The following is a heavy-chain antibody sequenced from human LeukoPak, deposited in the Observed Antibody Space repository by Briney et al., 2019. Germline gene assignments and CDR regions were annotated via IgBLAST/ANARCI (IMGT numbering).Heavy chain of an antibody. J-gene: IGHJ5*02. CDR3: ATRGGPYSRSGWYH. V-gene: IGHV3-7*01. Sequence: GGSLRLSCAASGFTFSSYWMSWVRQAPGKGLEWVANIKQDGSEKYYVDSVKGRSTISRDNAKNSLYLQMNSLRAEDTAVYYCATRGGPYSRSGWYHWGQGTLVTVSS. D-gene: IGHD6-19*01. CDR2: IKQDGSEK. CDR1: GFTFSSYW.